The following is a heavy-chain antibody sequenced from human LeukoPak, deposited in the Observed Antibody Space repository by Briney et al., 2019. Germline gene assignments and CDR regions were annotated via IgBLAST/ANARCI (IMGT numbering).Heavy chain of an antibody. J-gene: IGHJ4*02. CDR1: GFTFDDYA. CDR2: ISWNSGSI. V-gene: IGHV3-9*01. Sequence: PGGSLRLSCAASGFTFDDYAMHWVRQAPGKGLEWVSGISWNSGSIGYADSVKGRFTISRDNAKNSLYLQMKSLRAEDTAVYYCARRGYHDYSGFDYWGQGTLVTVSS. CDR3: ARRGYHDYSGFDY. D-gene: IGHD1-26*01.